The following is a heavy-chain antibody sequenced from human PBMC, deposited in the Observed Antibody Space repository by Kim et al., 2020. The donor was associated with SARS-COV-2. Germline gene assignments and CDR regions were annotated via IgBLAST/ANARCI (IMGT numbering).Heavy chain of an antibody. V-gene: IGHV4-59*01. J-gene: IGHJ4*02. D-gene: IGHD6-6*01. Sequence: SETLSLTCTVSGGSISSYYWSWIRQPPGKGLEWIGYIYYSGSTNYNPSLKSRVTISVDTSKNQFSLKLSSVTASDTAVYYCARGALRPGLSENNYYFDYWGQGTLVTVSS. CDR2: IYYSGST. CDR1: GGSISSYY. CDR3: ARGALRPGLSENNYYFDY.